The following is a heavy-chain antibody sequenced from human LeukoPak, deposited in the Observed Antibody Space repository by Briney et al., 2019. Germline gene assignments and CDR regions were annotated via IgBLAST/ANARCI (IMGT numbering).Heavy chain of an antibody. CDR1: GYTFTSYD. J-gene: IGHJ4*02. CDR2: MNPNSGNT. V-gene: IGHV1-8*01. Sequence: ASVKVSCMPSGYTFTSYDINWVRQAPGQGLEWMGWMNPNSGNTGYAQKFQGRVTMTRNTSISTAYMELSSLRSEDTAVYYCARYSHGDYLGLDYWGQGTLVTVSS. CDR3: ARYSHGDYLGLDY. D-gene: IGHD4-17*01.